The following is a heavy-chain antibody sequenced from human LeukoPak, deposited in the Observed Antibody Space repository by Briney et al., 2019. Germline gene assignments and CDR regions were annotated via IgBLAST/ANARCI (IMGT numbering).Heavy chain of an antibody. D-gene: IGHD5-24*01. V-gene: IGHV2-5*02. CDR3: AHSRRWLHNPLMGDFDY. CDR2: IYWDDDK. Sequence: SGPTLFQPPQTLTLTCTFSGFSLNTRGVGVGWIRQPPGKALEWLSLIYWDDDKRYSPSLKTRLTITKDTSKNQVVLTMTNMDPVDTATYYCAHSRRWLHNPLMGDFDYWGQGTLVTVSS. J-gene: IGHJ4*02. CDR1: GFSLNTRGVG.